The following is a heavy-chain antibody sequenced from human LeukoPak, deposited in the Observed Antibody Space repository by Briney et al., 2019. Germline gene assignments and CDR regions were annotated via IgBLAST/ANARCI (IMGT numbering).Heavy chain of an antibody. CDR2: IYYSGST. J-gene: IGHJ5*02. V-gene: IGHV4-59*08. D-gene: IGHD2-2*01. CDR1: GGSTSSYY. Sequence: SETLSLTCTVSGGSTSSYYWSWIRQPPGKGLEWIGYIYYSGSTNYNPSLKSRVTISVDTSKNQFSLKLSSVTAADTAVYYCARIDIVVEPAVMWGWFDPWGQGTLVTVSS. CDR3: ARIDIVVEPAVMWGWFDP.